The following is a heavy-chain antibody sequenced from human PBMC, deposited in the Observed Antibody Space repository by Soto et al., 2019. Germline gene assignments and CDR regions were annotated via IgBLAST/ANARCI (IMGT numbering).Heavy chain of an antibody. D-gene: IGHD3-3*01. CDR1: GGSISNTSYY. CDR3: ARHYRPTIFGVVIPVGGMDV. CDR2: IYYSGST. V-gene: IGHV4-39*01. Sequence: PSETLSLTCTVSGGSISNTSYYWGWIRQPPGKGLEWIGNIYYSGSTYYNPSLKSRVTISVDTSKNQFSLKLSSVTAADTAVYYCARHYRPTIFGVVIPVGGMDVWGQGTTVTVSS. J-gene: IGHJ6*02.